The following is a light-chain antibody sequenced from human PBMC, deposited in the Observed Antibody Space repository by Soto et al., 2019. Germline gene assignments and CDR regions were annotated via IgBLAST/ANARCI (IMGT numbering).Light chain of an antibody. J-gene: IGLJ3*02. CDR3: AAWDGSLSGWV. CDR2: RNN. CDR1: SSNIETNY. Sequence: QSVLTQPPSASGTPGQRVTISCSGSSSNIETNYVYWYQQLPGTAPKVLIYRNNQRPSRVPDRFSASESGTSASLAISGLRSEDEADYYCAAWDGSLSGWVFGGGAKLTVL. V-gene: IGLV1-47*01.